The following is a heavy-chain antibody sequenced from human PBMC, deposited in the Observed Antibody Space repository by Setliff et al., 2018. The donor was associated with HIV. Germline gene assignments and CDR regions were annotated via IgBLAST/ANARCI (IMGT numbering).Heavy chain of an antibody. Sequence: SETLSLTCTVSGGSISSGSYYWSWIRQPAGKGLEWIEHIYTSGSTNYNPSLKSRVTLSADTSKNQFSLKLSSVTAADTAVYYCARGLSSGWYGYWYFDLWGRGTLVTVSS. V-gene: IGHV4-61*09. J-gene: IGHJ2*01. CDR2: IYTSGST. D-gene: IGHD6-19*01. CDR3: ARGLSSGWYGYWYFDL. CDR1: GGSISSGSYY.